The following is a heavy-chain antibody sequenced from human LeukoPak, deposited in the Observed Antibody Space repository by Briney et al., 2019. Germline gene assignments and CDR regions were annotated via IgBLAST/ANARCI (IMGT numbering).Heavy chain of an antibody. CDR1: GFTFSSYG. CDR3: AKGSGRGYSYGLEY. Sequence: GGSLRLSCVASGFTFSSYGMTWVRQAPGKGPEWVSVISSSAGSTYYADSVKGRFTISRDNSENTLYLQMNSLRAEDTAVYYCAKGSGRGYSYGLEYWGQGTLVTVSS. J-gene: IGHJ4*02. V-gene: IGHV3-23*01. D-gene: IGHD5-18*01. CDR2: ISSSAGST.